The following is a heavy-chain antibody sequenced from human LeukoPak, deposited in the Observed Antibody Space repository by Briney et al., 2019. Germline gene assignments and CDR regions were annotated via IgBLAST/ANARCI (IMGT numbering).Heavy chain of an antibody. CDR2: IKSDGSIR. J-gene: IGHJ4*02. D-gene: IGHD3-10*01. V-gene: IGHV3-74*01. CDR3: APRGERGD. Sequence: GGSLRLSFAAAGFTFNTYWMHWVRQAPGKGLVWVSRIKSDGSIRAYADAVESRCTISRDNAQNTLYLQLDSPRAEDTDVYSCAPRGERGDWGQRPLVTVYS. CDR1: GFTFNTYW.